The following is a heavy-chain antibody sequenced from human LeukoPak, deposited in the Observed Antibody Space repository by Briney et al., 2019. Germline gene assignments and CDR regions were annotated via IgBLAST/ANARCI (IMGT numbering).Heavy chain of an antibody. J-gene: IGHJ4*02. CDR2: ISWDSGII. CDR3: TKGGLSTYGSGSYYNGPEY. D-gene: IGHD3-10*01. CDR1: GFTFHEYA. V-gene: IGHV3-9*01. Sequence: PGGSLRLSCAASGFTFHEYAMHWVRQAPGKGLEWVSGISWDSGIIGYSDSVKGRFTISRDNAKNSLYLQMNGLRVEDTALYYCTKGGLSTYGSGSYYNGPEYWGQGTLVTVSS.